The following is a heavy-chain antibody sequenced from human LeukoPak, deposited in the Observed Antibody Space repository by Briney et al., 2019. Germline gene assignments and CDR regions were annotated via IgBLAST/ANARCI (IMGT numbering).Heavy chain of an antibody. V-gene: IGHV1-46*01. CDR2: INPSGGST. D-gene: IGHD3-22*01. CDR1: GYTFTSYY. J-gene: IGHJ4*02. CDR3: ARVANYDSSGYYFDY. Sequence: ASVKVSCKASGYTFTSYYMHWVRQAPGQGLEWMGIINPSGGSTSYAQKFQGRVTMTRDMSTSTVYMELSSLRSEDTAVYYCARVANYDSSGYYFDYWGQGTLVTVSS.